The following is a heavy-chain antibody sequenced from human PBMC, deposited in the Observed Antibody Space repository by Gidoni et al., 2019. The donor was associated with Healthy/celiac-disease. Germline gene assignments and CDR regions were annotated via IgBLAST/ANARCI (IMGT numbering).Heavy chain of an antibody. V-gene: IGHV3-66*01. CDR1: GFTVSSNY. J-gene: IGHJ4*02. CDR3: ARSVGDY. D-gene: IGHD1-26*01. Sequence: EVQLVESGGGGVQPGGSLRLYGAASGFTVSSNYMSWVRQAPGKGLEWVSVISSGGSTYYAASVKGRFTISRDNSKNPLYLQMNSLRAEDTAVYYCARSVGDYWGQGTLVTVSS. CDR2: ISSGGST.